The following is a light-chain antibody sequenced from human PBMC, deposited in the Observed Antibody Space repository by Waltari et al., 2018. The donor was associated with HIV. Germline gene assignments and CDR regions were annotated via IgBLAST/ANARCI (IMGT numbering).Light chain of an antibody. CDR1: DTDIGVYVS. J-gene: IGLJ1*01. Sequence: QSALRHPASVSESPGKSITISCRGTDTDIGVYVSVSWYHHRPGAAPQLILYEVTFPPAGGSGRFAGSKSGKTASLTISGLHIGDEGIYYCRSKTINKLHVFGTGTQVLVL. V-gene: IGLV2-14*01. CDR2: EVT. CDR3: RSKTINKLHV.